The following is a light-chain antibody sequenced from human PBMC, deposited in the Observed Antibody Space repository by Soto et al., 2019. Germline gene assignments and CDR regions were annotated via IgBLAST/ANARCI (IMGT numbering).Light chain of an antibody. J-gene: IGKJ1*01. CDR1: QSIATSQ. CDR3: QQRSNWPWA. CDR2: DAS. V-gene: IGKV3-11*01. Sequence: EIVLTQSPGTLSLSPVERATLFCRASQSIATSQLAWYQQKPGQAPRLLIYDASNRATGIPARFSGSGSGTDFTLTISSLEPEDFAVYYCQQRSNWPWAFGQGTKVDIK.